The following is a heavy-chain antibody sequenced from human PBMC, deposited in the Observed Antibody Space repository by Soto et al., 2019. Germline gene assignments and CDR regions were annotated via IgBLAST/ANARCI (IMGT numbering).Heavy chain of an antibody. CDR2: INPNSGGT. Sequence: GASVKVSCKASGYTFTGYYMHWVRQAPGQGLEWVGWINPNSGGTNYAQKFQGRVTMTRDTSISTAYMELSRLRSDDTAVYYCARELTGTKPYYCYYGMDVCGQGTTVTVYS. CDR3: ARELTGTKPYYCYYGMDV. D-gene: IGHD1-20*01. V-gene: IGHV1-2*02. CDR1: GYTFTGYY. J-gene: IGHJ6*02.